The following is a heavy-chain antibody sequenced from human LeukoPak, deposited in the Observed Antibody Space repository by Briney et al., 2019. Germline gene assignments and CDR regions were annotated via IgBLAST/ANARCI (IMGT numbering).Heavy chain of an antibody. V-gene: IGHV4-59*01. Sequence: PSETLSLTCTVSGGSITNYYWNWIRQPPGKGLEWIGYVFYSGSTNYNPSFKSRVTISVDTSKNQFSLKLTSVTAADTALYYCARDAVTYDAFDIWGQGTMVTVSS. D-gene: IGHD2-21*02. CDR3: ARDAVTYDAFDI. CDR2: VFYSGST. CDR1: GGSITNYY. J-gene: IGHJ3*02.